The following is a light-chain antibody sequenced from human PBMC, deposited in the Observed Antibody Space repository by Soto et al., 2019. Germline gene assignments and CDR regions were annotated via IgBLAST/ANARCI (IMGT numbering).Light chain of an antibody. V-gene: IGKV3-20*01. CDR1: QSVSSTY. J-gene: IGKJ5*01. Sequence: EIVLTQSPGTLSLSPGERATVSCRASQSVSSTYIAWYQQKPGQAPRLLIYGASSRAAGIPDRFSGSGSATDFTLTISRLEPEDFAVYYCQQYGSSPTFGQGTRLE. CDR2: GAS. CDR3: QQYGSSPT.